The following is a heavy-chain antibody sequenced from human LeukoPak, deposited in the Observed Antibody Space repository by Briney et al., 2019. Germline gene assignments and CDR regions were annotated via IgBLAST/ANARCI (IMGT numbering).Heavy chain of an antibody. Sequence: ASVKVSCKASGYTFTSYDINWVRQAIGQGLEWMGWMNPNSGNTGYAQKFQGRVTMTRNTSISTAYMELSSLRSEDTAVYYCARDKGTSYLSSFDYWGQGTLVTVSS. V-gene: IGHV1-8*01. D-gene: IGHD6-6*01. CDR3: ARDKGTSYLSSFDY. CDR1: GYTFTSYD. CDR2: MNPNSGNT. J-gene: IGHJ4*02.